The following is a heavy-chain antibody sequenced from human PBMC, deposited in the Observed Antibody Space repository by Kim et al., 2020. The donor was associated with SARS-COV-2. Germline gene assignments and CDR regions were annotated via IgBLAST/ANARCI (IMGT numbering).Heavy chain of an antibody. Sequence: GGSLRLSCAASGFTFSSYWMSWVRQAPGKGLEWVANIKQDGSEKYYVDSVKGRFTISRDNAKNSLYLQMNSLRAEDTAVYYCARLIRRRDGYNYFYYFDYWGQGTLVTVSS. V-gene: IGHV3-7*01. J-gene: IGHJ4*02. CDR2: IKQDGSEK. CDR3: ARLIRRRDGYNYFYYFDY. D-gene: IGHD5-12*01. CDR1: GFTFSSYW.